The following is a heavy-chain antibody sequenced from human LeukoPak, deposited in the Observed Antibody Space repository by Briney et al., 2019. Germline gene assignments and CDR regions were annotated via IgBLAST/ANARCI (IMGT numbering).Heavy chain of an antibody. CDR1: GFTFSSYG. CDR3: AKAPVTTCSGAYCYPFDY. J-gene: IGHJ4*02. D-gene: IGHD2-21*01. CDR2: ISGSGDST. Sequence: PGGSLRLSCAASGFTFSSYGMSWVRQAPGKGLEWVSTISGSGDSTYADSVKGRFTISRDSSKNTLYLQMNRLRAEDAAVYYCAKAPVTTCSGAYCYPFDYWGQGTLVTVSS. V-gene: IGHV3-23*01.